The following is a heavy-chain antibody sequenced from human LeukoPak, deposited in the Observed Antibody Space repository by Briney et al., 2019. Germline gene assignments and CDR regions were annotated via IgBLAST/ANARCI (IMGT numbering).Heavy chain of an antibody. CDR1: GGSISSSNW. D-gene: IGHD2-2*01. CDR2: IYHSGSS. V-gene: IGHV4-4*02. CDR3: ARRSVPAATVDY. J-gene: IGHJ4*02. Sequence: SGTLSLTCAVSGGSISSSNWWSWVRQPPGKGLEWIGEIYHSGSSNYNPSLKSRVTISVDKSKNLFSLKLSSVTAADTAVYYCARRSVPAATVDYWGQGTLVTVSS.